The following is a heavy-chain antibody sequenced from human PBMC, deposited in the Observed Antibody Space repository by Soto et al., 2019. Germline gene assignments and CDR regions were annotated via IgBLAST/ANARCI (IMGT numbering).Heavy chain of an antibody. D-gene: IGHD3-10*01. CDR1: GYTFTGYY. Sequence: ASVKVSCKASGYTFTGYYMHWVRQAPGQGXEWMGWINPNSGGTNYAQKFQGRVTMTRDTSISTAYMELSRLRSDDTAVYYCARTPRVGGVLWFGELSPFDPWGQGTLVTVSS. J-gene: IGHJ5*02. CDR3: ARTPRVGGVLWFGELSPFDP. CDR2: INPNSGGT. V-gene: IGHV1-2*02.